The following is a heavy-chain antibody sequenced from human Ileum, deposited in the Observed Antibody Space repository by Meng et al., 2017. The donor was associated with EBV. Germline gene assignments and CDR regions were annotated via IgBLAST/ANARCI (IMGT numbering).Heavy chain of an antibody. V-gene: IGHV4-39*07. D-gene: IGHD6-13*01. CDR3: ARDYSSSWYSGGFFKY. CDR2: IFHSGST. CDR1: VASISSTPYY. Sequence: QLLLQESGPGLVKPSAPLSLLCTVSVASISSTPYYWGWIRQPPGKGLEWIGNIFHSGSTSYSPSLKSRVTISVDTSKNQFSLKLSSVSAADTAVYYCARDYSSSWYSGGFFKYWGQGILVTVSS. J-gene: IGHJ1*01.